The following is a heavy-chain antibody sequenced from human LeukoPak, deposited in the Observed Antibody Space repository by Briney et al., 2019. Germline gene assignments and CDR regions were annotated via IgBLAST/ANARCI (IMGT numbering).Heavy chain of an antibody. J-gene: IGHJ3*02. V-gene: IGHV3-30*01. CDR2: LAYDETFR. Sequence: GGSLRLSCSASGFTFSCYTMHWVRQAPGKGLEWVALLAYDETFRYYADSVKGRFTISRDTAKTTLALQMNSLTTEDTALYYCAREADGFDIWGQGTMVTVSS. CDR3: AREADGFDI. CDR1: GFTFSCYT.